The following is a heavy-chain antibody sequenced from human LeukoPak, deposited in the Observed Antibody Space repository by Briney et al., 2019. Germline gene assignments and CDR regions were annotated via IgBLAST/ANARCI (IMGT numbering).Heavy chain of an antibody. CDR2: IYPGDSDT. CDR1: GYSFTSYW. V-gene: IGHV5-51*01. D-gene: IGHD3-16*01. CDR3: ARLTMLGESGYYYYMDV. Sequence: GESLKISCKGSGYSFTSYWIGWVRQMPGKGLEWMGIIYPGDSDTRYSPSFQGQVTISADKSISTAYLQWSSLKASDTAMYYCARLTMLGESGYYYYMDVWGKGTTVTVSS. J-gene: IGHJ6*03.